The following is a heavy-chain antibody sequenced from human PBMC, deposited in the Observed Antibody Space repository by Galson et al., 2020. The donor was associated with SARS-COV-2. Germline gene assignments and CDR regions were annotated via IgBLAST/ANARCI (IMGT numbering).Heavy chain of an antibody. CDR2: FDPEDGET. J-gene: IGHJ5*02. CDR1: GYTLTELS. Sequence: ASVTVSCKVSGYTLTELSMHWVRQAPGKGLEWMGGFDPEDGETIYAQKFQGRVTMTEDTSTDTAYMELSSLRSEDTPVYYCATAPPLYSSSSGNWFDPWGQGTLVTVAS. CDR3: ATAPPLYSSSSGNWFDP. D-gene: IGHD6-6*01. V-gene: IGHV1-24*01.